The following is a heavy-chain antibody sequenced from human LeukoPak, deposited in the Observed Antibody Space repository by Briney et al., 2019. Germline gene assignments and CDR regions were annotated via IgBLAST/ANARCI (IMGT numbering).Heavy chain of an antibody. CDR1: GFTFRSYA. CDR3: AKDRRQEWFGELSMQASDY. J-gene: IGHJ4*02. V-gene: IGHV3-23*01. Sequence: PGGSLRLSCAASGFTFRSYAMSWVRQAPGKGLEWVSDISGSGVNTYYADSVKGRFTISRDNSKNTLYLQMNSLRAEDTAVYYCAKDRRQEWFGELSMQASDYWGQGTLVTVSS. D-gene: IGHD3-10*01. CDR2: ISGSGVNT.